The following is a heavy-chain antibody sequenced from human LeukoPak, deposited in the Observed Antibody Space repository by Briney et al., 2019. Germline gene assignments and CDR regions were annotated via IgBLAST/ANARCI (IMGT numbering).Heavy chain of an antibody. CDR1: GYTFTGYY. CDR2: TNPNSGGT. D-gene: IGHD3-3*01. Sequence: GASVKVSCKASGYTFTGYYMHWVRQAPGQGLEWMGRTNPNSGGTNYAQKFQGRVTMTRNTSISTAYMELSSLRSEDTAVYYCARGGYDFWSGYYSKYNWFDPWGQGTLVTVSS. V-gene: IGHV1-2*06. CDR3: ARGGYDFWSGYYSKYNWFDP. J-gene: IGHJ5*02.